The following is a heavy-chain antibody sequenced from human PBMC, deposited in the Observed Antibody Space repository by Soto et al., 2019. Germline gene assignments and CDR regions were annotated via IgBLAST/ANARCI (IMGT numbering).Heavy chain of an antibody. CDR3: ARDPLPAPGYSSSWYSLDYCYGMDV. V-gene: IGHV1-46*01. D-gene: IGHD6-13*01. CDR2: INPSGGST. Sequence: GASVKVSCKASGYTFTSYYMHWVRQAPGQGLEWMGKINPSGGSTSYAQKFQGRVTMTRDTSTSTVYMELSSLRSEDTAVYYCARDPLPAPGYSSSWYSLDYCYGMDVWGQGTTVTVSS. J-gene: IGHJ6*02. CDR1: GYTFTSYY.